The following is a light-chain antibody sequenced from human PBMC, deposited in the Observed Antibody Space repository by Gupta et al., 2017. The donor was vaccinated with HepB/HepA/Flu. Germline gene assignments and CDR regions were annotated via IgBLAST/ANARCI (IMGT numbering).Light chain of an antibody. J-gene: IGKJ3*01. CDR1: QLITTY. CDR3: EQSYDIPFT. V-gene: IGKV1-39*01. Sequence: DIQMTQSPSSLSASIGDRGTITCRASQLITTYLSWFQQTPGKAPRLLISSASRLQSGVPSRFSGSGSGTDCTLTISSLQLEDFATYYCEQSYDIPFTFGPGTTVDI. CDR2: SAS.